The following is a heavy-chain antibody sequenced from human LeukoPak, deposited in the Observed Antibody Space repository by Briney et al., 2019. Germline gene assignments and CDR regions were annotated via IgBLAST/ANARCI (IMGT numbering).Heavy chain of an antibody. CDR1: GFTFSSYS. D-gene: IGHD3-16*01. J-gene: IGHJ1*01. V-gene: IGHV3-21*01. Sequence: PGGSLRLSCAASGFTFSSYSMNWVRQAPGTGLEWVSSISSSSSYIYYADSVKGRFTISRGNAKNSLYLQMNSLRAEDTAVYYCAREPGIMTSVYFQHWGQGTLVTVSS. CDR2: ISSSSSYI. CDR3: AREPGIMTSVYFQH.